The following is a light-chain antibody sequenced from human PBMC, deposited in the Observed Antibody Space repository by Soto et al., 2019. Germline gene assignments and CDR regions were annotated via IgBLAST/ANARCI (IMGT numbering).Light chain of an antibody. Sequence: EIWLTQSPGTLSLSPGERATLSCRASQSLSGNYLAWYQQKPGQAPRLLIFCVSSRATGIPDRFSGSGPGTDFTLTITRLEPEDFAVYYCHHYGSSPYTFGLGTKLEIK. CDR3: HHYGSSPYT. CDR1: QSLSGNY. V-gene: IGKV3-20*01. J-gene: IGKJ2*01. CDR2: CVS.